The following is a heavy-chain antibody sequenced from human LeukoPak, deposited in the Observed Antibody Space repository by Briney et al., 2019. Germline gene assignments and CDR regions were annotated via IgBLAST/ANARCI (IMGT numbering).Heavy chain of an antibody. D-gene: IGHD2-21*02. J-gene: IGHJ4*02. Sequence: GGSLRLSCAASGFTFSSYAMHWVRQAPGKGLKWVAVISYDGNHIFYADSVKGRFTISRDNSKNTLYLQLNSLTTEDTAVYYCARCGGDCYTSTQGFDYWGQGTLVTVSS. V-gene: IGHV3-30*04. CDR1: GFTFSSYA. CDR3: ARCGGDCYTSTQGFDY. CDR2: ISYDGNHI.